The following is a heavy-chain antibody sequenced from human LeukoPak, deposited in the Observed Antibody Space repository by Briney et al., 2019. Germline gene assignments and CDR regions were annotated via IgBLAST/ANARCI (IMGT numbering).Heavy chain of an antibody. CDR1: GLTFSSYT. J-gene: IGHJ4*02. D-gene: IGHD1-26*01. CDR2: IWYDGSKK. CDR3: VSDWDGY. V-gene: IGHV3-30*04. Sequence: GGSLRLSCAASGLTFSSYTLHWVRQTPGKGLEWVALIWYDGSKKDYADSVKGRFTISRDNSKNTLYLQMNSLRAEDTAVYYCVSDWDGYWGQGTLVTVSS.